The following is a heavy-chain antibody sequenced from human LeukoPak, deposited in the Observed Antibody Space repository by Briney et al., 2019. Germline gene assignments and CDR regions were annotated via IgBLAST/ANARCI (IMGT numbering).Heavy chain of an antibody. V-gene: IGHV3-74*01. J-gene: IGHJ2*01. D-gene: IGHD6-25*01. CDR2: INSDGSST. Sequence: GGSLRLSCAASGFTFSSYGMSWVRQAPGKGLVWVSTINSDGSSTTYADSVKGRFTISRDNAKNTLYLQMNSLRVEDTVVYYCARGPPWYFDLWGRGTLVTVSS. CDR3: ARGPPWYFDL. CDR1: GFTFSSYG.